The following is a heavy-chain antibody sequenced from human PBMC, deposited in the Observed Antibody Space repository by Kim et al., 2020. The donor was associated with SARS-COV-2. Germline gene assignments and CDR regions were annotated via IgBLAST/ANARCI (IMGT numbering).Heavy chain of an antibody. Sequence: SETLSLTCAVSGGSISRSNWWSWVRQPPGKGLEWIGEIYHSGNTNYNPSLKSRVTMSVDKSENQFSLRLNSVTAADTAVYYCARERVGATNNYYGMDVWGLGTTVTVSS. CDR1: GGSISRSNW. J-gene: IGHJ6*02. V-gene: IGHV4-4*02. CDR2: IYHSGNT. D-gene: IGHD1-26*01. CDR3: ARERVGATNNYYGMDV.